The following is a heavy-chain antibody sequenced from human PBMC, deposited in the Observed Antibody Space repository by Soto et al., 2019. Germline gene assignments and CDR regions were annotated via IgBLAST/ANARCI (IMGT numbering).Heavy chain of an antibody. D-gene: IGHD3-22*01. Sequence: RLSCAVSWITVSSYYMSWVRQAAGKGLEWVSVIYAGTITYYADSVKGRFTIYRDNSKNTLNLEMNSLRVEDTAVYYCARIPYDNSGTIFDYWGQGTLVTVSS. CDR3: ARIPYDNSGTIFDY. V-gene: IGHV3-53*01. J-gene: IGHJ4*02. CDR2: IYAGTIT. CDR1: WITVSSYY.